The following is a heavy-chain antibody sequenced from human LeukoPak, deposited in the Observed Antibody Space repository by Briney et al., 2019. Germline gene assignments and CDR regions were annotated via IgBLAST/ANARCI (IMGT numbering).Heavy chain of an antibody. Sequence: SETLSLTCTVSGGSISSYYWSWIRQPPGKGLEWIGYIYYSGSTNYNPSLKSRVTISVDTSKNQFSLKLSSVTAADTAVYYCARGARFLEENWFDPWGQGTLVTVSS. CDR3: ARGARFLEENWFDP. J-gene: IGHJ5*02. CDR1: GGSISSYY. D-gene: IGHD3-3*01. V-gene: IGHV4-59*01. CDR2: IYYSGST.